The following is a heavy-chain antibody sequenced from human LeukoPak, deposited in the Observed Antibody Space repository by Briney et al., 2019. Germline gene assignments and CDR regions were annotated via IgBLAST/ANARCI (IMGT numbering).Heavy chain of an antibody. V-gene: IGHV1-3*01. Sequence: GASVKVSCKASGYTFTSYAMHWVRQAPGQRLEWMGWINAGNGNTKYSQKFQGRVTITRDTSASTAYMELSSLRSEDTAVYYCARHTYDILTGYSYWYFDLWGRGTLVTVSS. CDR2: INAGNGNT. CDR3: ARHTYDILTGYSYWYFDL. CDR1: GYTFTSYA. D-gene: IGHD3-9*01. J-gene: IGHJ2*01.